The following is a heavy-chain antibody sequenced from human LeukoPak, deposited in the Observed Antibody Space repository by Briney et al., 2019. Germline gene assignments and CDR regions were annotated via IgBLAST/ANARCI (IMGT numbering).Heavy chain of an antibody. V-gene: IGHV5-51*01. Sequence: GEALKISCKGSGCAFTKYWIGWVRQVPGKGLEGMGIIWPGDSDTKYSPSFQGRVTISVDKSISTTYLQWSSLKASDTAIYYCARQYYDILTGYYIHFDYWGQGTLVTVSS. CDR3: ARQYYDILTGYYIHFDY. J-gene: IGHJ4*02. CDR2: IWPGDSDT. CDR1: GCAFTKYW. D-gene: IGHD3-9*01.